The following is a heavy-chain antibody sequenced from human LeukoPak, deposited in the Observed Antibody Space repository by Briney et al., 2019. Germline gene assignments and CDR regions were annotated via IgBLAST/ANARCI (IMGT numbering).Heavy chain of an antibody. CDR2: IYYSGST. CDR1: GGSISSYY. Sequence: SETLSLTCTVSGGSISSYYWSWIRQPPGKGLEWIGYIYYSGSTNYNPSLKSRVTISVDTSKNQFSLKLSSVTAADTAVYYCARDRSSGGGGKIDYWGQGTLVTVSS. V-gene: IGHV4-59*01. J-gene: IGHJ4*02. D-gene: IGHD6-6*01. CDR3: ARDRSSGGGGKIDY.